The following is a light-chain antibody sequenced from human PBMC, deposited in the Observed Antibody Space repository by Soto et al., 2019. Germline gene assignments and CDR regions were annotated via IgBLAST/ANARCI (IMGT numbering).Light chain of an antibody. J-gene: IGKJ4*01. CDR3: QQSENGPLT. CDR1: QDINKY. Sequence: DIQMTQSPSSLSASVGDRIPITCQASQDINKYLNWYQQKLGKAPKLLIYDASNLQRGVPSRFSGSGSGTHFSLSISSLQPEDIATYYCQQSENGPLTFGGGTKVEIK. V-gene: IGKV1-33*01. CDR2: DAS.